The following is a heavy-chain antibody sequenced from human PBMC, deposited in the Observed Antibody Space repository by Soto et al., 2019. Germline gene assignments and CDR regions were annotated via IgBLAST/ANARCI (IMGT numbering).Heavy chain of an antibody. CDR2: INPNSGST. J-gene: IGHJ5*02. D-gene: IGHD6-13*01. Sequence: ASVKVSCTDSGGTYSNNAISWVRQAPGQGLEWMGWINPNSGSTNYAQKFQGWVTMTRDTSISTAYMELSRLRSDDTAVYYCAREVESSSWFDPWGQGTLVTVSS. CDR1: GGTYSNNA. V-gene: IGHV1-2*04. CDR3: AREVESSSWFDP.